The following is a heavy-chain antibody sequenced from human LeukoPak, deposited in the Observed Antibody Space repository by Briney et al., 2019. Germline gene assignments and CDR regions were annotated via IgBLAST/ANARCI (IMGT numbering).Heavy chain of an antibody. J-gene: IGHJ6*03. D-gene: IGHD2-21*02. V-gene: IGHV4-34*01. Sequence: SETLSLTCAVYGGSFSGYYWSWIRQPPGKGLEWIGEINHSGSTNYNPSLKSRVTISVDTSKNQFSLKLGSVTAADTAVYYCARGSPYCGGDCHYYYYYYMDVWGKGTTVTVPS. CDR2: INHSGST. CDR1: GGSFSGYY. CDR3: ARGSPYCGGDCHYYYYYYMDV.